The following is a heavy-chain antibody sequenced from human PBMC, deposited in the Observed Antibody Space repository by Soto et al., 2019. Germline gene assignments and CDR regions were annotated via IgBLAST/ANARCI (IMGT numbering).Heavy chain of an antibody. V-gene: IGHV3-23*01. Sequence: GGSLRLSCAASGFTFSSYAMSWVRQAPGKGLEWVSAISGSGGSTYYADSVKGRFTISRDNSKNTLYLQMNSLRAEDTAVYYCAKDPYSSGWYNYYGMDVWGQGTTVTVSS. D-gene: IGHD6-19*01. CDR3: AKDPYSSGWYNYYGMDV. CDR2: ISGSGGST. J-gene: IGHJ6*02. CDR1: GFTFSSYA.